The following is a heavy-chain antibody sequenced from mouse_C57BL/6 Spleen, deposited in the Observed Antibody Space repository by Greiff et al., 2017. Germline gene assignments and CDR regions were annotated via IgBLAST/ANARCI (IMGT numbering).Heavy chain of an antibody. J-gene: IGHJ4*01. CDR1: GYSFTDYN. CDR2: INPNYGTT. Sequence: VQLQQSGPELVKPGASVKISCKASGYSFTDYNMNWVKQSNGQSLEWIGVINPNYGTTSYNQKFKGKATLTVDQSSSTAYMQLNSLTSEDSAVYYGARSHGGTHYYAMDYWGQGTSVTVSS. CDR3: ARSHGGTHYYAMDY. V-gene: IGHV1-39*01. D-gene: IGHD3-3*01.